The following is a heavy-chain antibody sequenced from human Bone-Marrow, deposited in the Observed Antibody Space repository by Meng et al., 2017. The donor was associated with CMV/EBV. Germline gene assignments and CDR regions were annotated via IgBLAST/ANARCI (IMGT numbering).Heavy chain of an antibody. D-gene: IGHD2/OR15-2a*01. Sequence: ASVKVSCKTSGYTFTGYYMHWVRQAPGQGLEWMGWINPNSGGTKYAQNFQGRVTMTRDTSFSTAYMELSSLRSDDTAVYYCARAGLGIVIEPRTMPGETYYFSSLDVWGQGPTVTVSS. CDR1: GYTFTGYY. V-gene: IGHV1-2*02. J-gene: IGHJ6*02. CDR2: INPNSGGT. CDR3: ARAGLGIVIEPRTMPGETYYFSSLDV.